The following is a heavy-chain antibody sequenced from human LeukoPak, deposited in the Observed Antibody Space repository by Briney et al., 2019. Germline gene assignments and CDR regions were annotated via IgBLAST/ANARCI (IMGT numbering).Heavy chain of an antibody. CDR1: GYTFSDYG. D-gene: IGHD2/OR15-2a*01. CDR2: ISYSGVVK. V-gene: IGHV3-30*03. CDR3: ATEYCTDKGNFDL. J-gene: IGHJ2*01. Sequence: GGSLRLSCTASGYTFSDYGMHWVRQAPGKGLEWLSVISYSGVVKFYADSVKGRFTISRDNSKNTLYLQMNNLADEDTAVYYCATEYCTDKGNFDLWGRGALVTVSS.